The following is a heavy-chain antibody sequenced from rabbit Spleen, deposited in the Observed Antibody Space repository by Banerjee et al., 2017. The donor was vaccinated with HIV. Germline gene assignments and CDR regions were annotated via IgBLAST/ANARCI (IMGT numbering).Heavy chain of an antibody. J-gene: IGHJ4*01. CDR1: GFSFSSSDY. V-gene: IGHV1S45*01. CDR3: ARRPAMTLVVNL. D-gene: IGHD2-1*01. Sequence: QEQLEESGGDLVKPEGSLKLTCTASGFSFSSSDYMCWVRQAPGKGLEWISCIAGSSSGFTYSATWAKGRFTCSKTSSTTVTLQMTSLTAADTATYFCARRPAMTLVVNLWGPGTLVTVS. CDR2: IAGSSSGFT.